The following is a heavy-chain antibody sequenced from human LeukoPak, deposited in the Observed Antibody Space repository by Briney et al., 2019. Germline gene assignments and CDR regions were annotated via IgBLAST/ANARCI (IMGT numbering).Heavy chain of an antibody. CDR1: GFTFSSYA. D-gene: IGHD4-17*01. Sequence: GRSLRLSCAASGFTFSSYAMHWVRQAPGKGLEWVAVISYDGSNKYYADSVKGRFTISRDNSKNTLYLQMNSLRAEDTAVYYCAKGKNGDYPFDYWGQGTLVTVSS. CDR3: AKGKNGDYPFDY. J-gene: IGHJ4*02. CDR2: ISYDGSNK. V-gene: IGHV3-30-3*01.